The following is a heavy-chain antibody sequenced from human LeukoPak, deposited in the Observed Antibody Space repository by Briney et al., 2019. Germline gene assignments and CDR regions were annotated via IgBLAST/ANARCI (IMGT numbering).Heavy chain of an antibody. Sequence: PGGSLRLSCAASGFIFSNYGMNWVRQPPGKGLEWIGEMHHSGRTNYNPSLKSRITISVDKSKNQVFLRLNSVAAADTALYYCARAQEGCSRASCYLEPWGQGTLVTVSS. D-gene: IGHD2-2*01. CDR2: MHHSGRT. CDR1: GFIFSNYG. CDR3: ARAQEGCSRASCYLEP. J-gene: IGHJ5*02. V-gene: IGHV4-4*02.